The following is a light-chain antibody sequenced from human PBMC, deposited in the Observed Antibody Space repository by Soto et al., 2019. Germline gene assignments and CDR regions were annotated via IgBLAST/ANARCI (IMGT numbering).Light chain of an antibody. CDR1: RRDVGGYNY. CDR2: DVA. CDR3: CSDGGNYVI. J-gene: IGLJ2*01. V-gene: IGLV2-11*01. Sequence: QSALTQPRSVSGSPGQSVTISCTGTRRDVGGYNYVSWYQQHPGKVPKLMIFDVAKRPSGVPDRFSGSKSGTTASLTISGLQAEDEADYYCCSDGGNYVIFGGGTKLTVL.